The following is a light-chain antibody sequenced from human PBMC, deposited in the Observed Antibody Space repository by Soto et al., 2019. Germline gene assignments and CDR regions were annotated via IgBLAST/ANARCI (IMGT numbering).Light chain of an antibody. J-gene: IGKJ3*01. CDR1: QGISTY. CDR2: AAS. Sequence: EIVLTQCPATLSLSPGERATLSCRASQGISTYLAWYQQKPGQAPRLLIYAASNRATGIPARFSGSGSGTDFTLTISSLEPEDFAVYYCQQRGNWPLTFGPGTKVDI. CDR3: QQRGNWPLT. V-gene: IGKV3-11*01.